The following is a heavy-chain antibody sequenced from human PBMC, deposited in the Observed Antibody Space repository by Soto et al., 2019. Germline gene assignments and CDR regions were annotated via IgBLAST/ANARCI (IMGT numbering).Heavy chain of an antibody. J-gene: IGHJ4*02. D-gene: IGHD4-4*01. Sequence: ASVNVSCKTSEYNFPSYTIHWLRQAPGQSLQWMGWINGGNGNTKYSQKFQDRVTITRETSASTAYMELSRLRSDDPAVYYCARELQGRYYFDYWGQGTLVTVSS. V-gene: IGHV1-3*01. CDR3: ARELQGRYYFDY. CDR2: INGGNGNT. CDR1: EYNFPSYT.